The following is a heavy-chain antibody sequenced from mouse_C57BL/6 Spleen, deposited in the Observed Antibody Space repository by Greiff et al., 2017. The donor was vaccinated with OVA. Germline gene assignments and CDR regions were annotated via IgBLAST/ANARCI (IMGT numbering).Heavy chain of an antibody. Sequence: EVQLQESGAELVRPGASVKLSCTASGFNIKDDYMHWVKQRPEQGLEWIGWIDPENGDTEYASKFQGKATITADTSSNTAYLQLSSLTSEDTAVYYCTYYGSSYGYWGQGTTLTVSS. D-gene: IGHD1-1*01. CDR2: IDPENGDT. CDR1: GFNIKDDY. CDR3: TYYGSSYGY. J-gene: IGHJ2*01. V-gene: IGHV14-4*01.